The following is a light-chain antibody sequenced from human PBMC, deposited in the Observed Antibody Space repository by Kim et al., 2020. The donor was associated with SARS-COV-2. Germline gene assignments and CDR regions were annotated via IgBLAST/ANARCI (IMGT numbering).Light chain of an antibody. CDR3: CSYAGNFTVI. Sequence: GQSITFSCTRTSRDIGSYTRVSWYQHHTGKAPKLLIYEGTERPSGVSIRFSGSTSGNTASLTISGLQAEDEADYYCCSYAGNFTVIFGGGTQLTVL. CDR2: EGT. CDR1: SRDIGSYTR. J-gene: IGLJ2*01. V-gene: IGLV2-23*01.